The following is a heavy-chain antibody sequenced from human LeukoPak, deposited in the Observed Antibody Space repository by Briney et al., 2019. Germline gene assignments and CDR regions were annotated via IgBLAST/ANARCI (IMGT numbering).Heavy chain of an antibody. Sequence: ASVKVSCKASGHTFTSYAMHWVRQAPGQRLEWMGWINAGNSNTKYSQKFQGRVTITRDTSASTAYMELSSLRSEDTAVYYCAREDGYNPFGYWGQGTLVTVSS. J-gene: IGHJ4*02. D-gene: IGHD5-24*01. CDR2: INAGNSNT. CDR3: AREDGYNPFGY. V-gene: IGHV1-3*01. CDR1: GHTFTSYA.